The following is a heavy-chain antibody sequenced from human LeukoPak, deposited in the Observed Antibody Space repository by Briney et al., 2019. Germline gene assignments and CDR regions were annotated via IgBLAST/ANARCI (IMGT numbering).Heavy chain of an antibody. V-gene: IGHV3-30*03. CDR1: GFTFSSYG. CDR2: ISYDGSNK. Sequence: GRSLRLSCAASGFTFSSYGMHWVRQAPGKGLEWVAVISYDGSNKYYADSVKGRFTISRDNSKNTLYLQMNSLRAEDTAVYYCARGNYYYDSSGYYEILHYYGMDVWGQGTTVTVSS. CDR3: ARGNYYYDSSGYYEILHYYGMDV. D-gene: IGHD3-22*01. J-gene: IGHJ6*02.